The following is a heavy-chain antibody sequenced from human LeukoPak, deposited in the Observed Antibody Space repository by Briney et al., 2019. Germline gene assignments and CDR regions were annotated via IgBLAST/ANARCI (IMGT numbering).Heavy chain of an antibody. CDR2: INHSGST. CDR1: GGSFSGYY. J-gene: IGHJ4*02. D-gene: IGHD6-13*01. Sequence: SETLSLTCAVYGGSFSGYYWSWIRQPPGKGLEWIGEINHSGSTNYNPSLKSRVTISVDTSKNQFPLKLSSVTAADTAVYYCARGIAAAGTVDYWGQGTLVTVSS. V-gene: IGHV4-34*01. CDR3: ARGIAAAGTVDY.